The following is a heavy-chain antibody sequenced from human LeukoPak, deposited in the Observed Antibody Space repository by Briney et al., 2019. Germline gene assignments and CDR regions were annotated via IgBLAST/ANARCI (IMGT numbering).Heavy chain of an antibody. CDR1: GGSFSGYY. V-gene: IGHV4-34*01. J-gene: IGHJ4*02. CDR3: ANRRYSSGRGY. D-gene: IGHD6-19*01. Sequence: MASETLSLTCAVYGGSFSGYYWSWIRRPPGKGMEWIGEINHSGSTNYNPSLKSRVTISVDTSKNQFSLKLSSVTAADTAVYYCANRRYSSGRGYWGQGTLVTVSS. CDR2: INHSGST.